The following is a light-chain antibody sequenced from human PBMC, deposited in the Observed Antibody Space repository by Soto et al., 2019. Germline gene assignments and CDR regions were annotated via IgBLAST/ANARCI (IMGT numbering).Light chain of an antibody. CDR2: DAS. Sequence: EIVLTQSPATLSLSPGESATLSCRANQSVSSYLAWYQHKPGQAPRLLIYDASNRATGIPARFSGSGSGTDFTLPISSLEPEDFAVYYCQQRSNWPPTFGGGTKVEIK. CDR3: QQRSNWPPT. CDR1: QSVSSY. J-gene: IGKJ4*01. V-gene: IGKV3-11*01.